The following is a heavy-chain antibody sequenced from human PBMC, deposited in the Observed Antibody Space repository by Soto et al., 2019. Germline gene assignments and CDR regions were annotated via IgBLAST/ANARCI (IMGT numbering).Heavy chain of an antibody. Sequence: EVQLVESGGGLVKPGGSLRLSSAASGFTFSSYSMNWVRQAPGKGLEWVSSISSSSSYIYYADSVKGRFTISRDNAKNSLYLQMNSLRAEDTAVYYCARVSGSSRMYYFDYWGQGTLVTVSS. D-gene: IGHD6-19*01. CDR3: ARVSGSSRMYYFDY. J-gene: IGHJ4*02. V-gene: IGHV3-21*01. CDR2: ISSSSSYI. CDR1: GFTFSSYS.